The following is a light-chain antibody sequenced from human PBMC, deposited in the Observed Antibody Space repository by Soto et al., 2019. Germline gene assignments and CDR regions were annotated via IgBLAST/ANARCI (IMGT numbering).Light chain of an antibody. J-gene: IGLJ1*01. CDR2: DVS. Sequence: QSALTQPASVSGSPGQSITISCTGTSSDVGGYNYVSWYQQHPGKAPKLMIYDVSNRPSGVSNRFSGSKSGNTASLTISGLQADDEADYYCSPYTSSKDYVFGTGTKVTVL. CDR1: SSDVGGYNY. V-gene: IGLV2-14*01. CDR3: SPYTSSKDYV.